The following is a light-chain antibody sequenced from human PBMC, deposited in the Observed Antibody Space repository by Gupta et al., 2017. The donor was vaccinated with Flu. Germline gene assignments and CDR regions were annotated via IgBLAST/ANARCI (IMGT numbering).Light chain of an antibody. CDR3: SSYAGSNIMV. V-gene: IGLV2-8*01. CDR2: GVN. CDR1: SSDVGAYNY. Sequence: QSALTQPPSASGSPGQSVTISCTGTSSDVGAYNYVSWYRQYPGRAPKLLIYGVNKWPSGVPDRFSGSKSGNTATLTVSGLQGEDEADYYCSSYAGSNIMVFGGGTKLTVL. J-gene: IGLJ3*02.